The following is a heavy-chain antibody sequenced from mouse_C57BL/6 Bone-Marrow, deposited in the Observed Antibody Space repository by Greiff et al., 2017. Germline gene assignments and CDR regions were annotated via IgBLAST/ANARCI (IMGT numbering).Heavy chain of an antibody. J-gene: IGHJ4*01. CDR3: TLLWPAGVWYYAMDV. D-gene: IGHD2-1*01. CDR2: IYPGDGDT. Sequence: QVQLQQSGPELVKPGASVKISCKASGYAFSSSWMNWVKQRPGKGLEWIGMIYPGDGDTNYNGKLKGKATLTADKYSSTAYMQLSSQTAEDSAVYCFTLLWPAGVWYYAMDVWGQGTSVTVSS. CDR1: GYAFSSSW. V-gene: IGHV1-82*01.